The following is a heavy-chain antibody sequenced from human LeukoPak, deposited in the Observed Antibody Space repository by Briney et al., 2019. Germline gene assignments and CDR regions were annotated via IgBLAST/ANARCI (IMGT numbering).Heavy chain of an antibody. CDR1: GFTFREYY. CDR3: ARDAPSKTMVRRFDY. Sequence: GGSLRLSCVASGFTFREYYMGWIRQAPGKGLEWISYISGSGFTTYYADSVKGRFTISRDNAKNSLYLQMSSLRPEDTGICYCARDAPSKTMVRRFDYWGQGTLATVSS. J-gene: IGHJ4*02. CDR2: ISGSGFTT. D-gene: IGHD3-10*01. V-gene: IGHV3-11*01.